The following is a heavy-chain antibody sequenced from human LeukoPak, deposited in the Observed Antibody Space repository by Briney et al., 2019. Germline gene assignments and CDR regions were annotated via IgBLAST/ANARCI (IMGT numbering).Heavy chain of an antibody. CDR2: IYYSGST. CDR3: ARERTLLRYLDWSPYYFDY. D-gene: IGHD3-9*01. V-gene: IGHV4-39*07. CDR1: GGSISSSSYY. Sequence: SETLSLTCTVSGGSISSSSYYWGWIRQPPGKGLEWIGSIYYSGSTYYNPSLKSRVTISVDTSKNQFSLKLSSVTAADTAVYYCARERTLLRYLDWSPYYFDYWGQGTLVTVSS. J-gene: IGHJ4*02.